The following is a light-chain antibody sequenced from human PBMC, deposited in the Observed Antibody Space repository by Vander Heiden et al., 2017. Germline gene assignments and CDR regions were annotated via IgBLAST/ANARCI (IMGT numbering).Light chain of an antibody. CDR3: QHYNTFPIA. CDR1: ETIDIW. V-gene: IGKV1-5*03. J-gene: IGKJ5*01. CDR2: QAS. Sequence: DIQMTQSPSTLSASVGDRVTITCRASETIDIWLAWYHQKPGNPPKLLIYQASTLLTGVPSRFSGTGSATNFTLTISILQPDDFATYYCQHYNTFPIAFGQGTRLEIK.